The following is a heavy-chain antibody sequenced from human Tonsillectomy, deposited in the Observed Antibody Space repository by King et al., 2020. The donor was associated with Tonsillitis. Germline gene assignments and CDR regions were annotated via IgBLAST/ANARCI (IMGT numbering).Heavy chain of an antibody. CDR3: AVRRDCSDSNCYNAFYI. D-gene: IGHD2-2*02. CDR1: ACTFRTYF. Sequence: VQLVESGGVVVQPGTSLRLSCEFAACTFRTYFLYLFRQAPGNGLEWVAVISYDGTNKVYSESVKVRFTISRDKSKNTLFMQLNSLRPEDTAVYYCAVRRDCSDSNCYNAFYIWGQGTMVTVSS. CDR2: ISYDGTNK. J-gene: IGHJ3*02. V-gene: IGHV3-30*04.